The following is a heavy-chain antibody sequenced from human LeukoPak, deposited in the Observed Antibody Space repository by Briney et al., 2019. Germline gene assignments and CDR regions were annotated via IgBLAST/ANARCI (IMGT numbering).Heavy chain of an antibody. J-gene: IGHJ4*02. Sequence: GGSLRLSCAASGFTFSSYDMHWVRQATGKGLEWVSAIGTAGDTYYPGSVKGRFTISRENAKNSLYLQMNSLRAGDTAVYYCARSRHSSGNSFHFDYWGQGTLVTVSS. CDR2: IGTAGDT. D-gene: IGHD3-22*01. CDR3: ARSRHSSGNSFHFDY. CDR1: GFTFSSYD. V-gene: IGHV3-13*01.